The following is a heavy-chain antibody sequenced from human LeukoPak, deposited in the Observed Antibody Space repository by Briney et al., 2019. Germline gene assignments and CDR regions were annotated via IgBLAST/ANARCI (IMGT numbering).Heavy chain of an antibody. CDR2: IYYSGSA. Sequence: SETLSCTCTVAGGSISSRRYYWGWVRQPPGKGLEWIGSIYYSGSAYYTPSLKSRVTISVDTSKNQFSLKLSSVTAADTAVYYCARRGDGYNPPYYFDSWGQGTPVTVSS. CDR3: ARRGDGYNPPYYFDS. V-gene: IGHV4-39*01. CDR1: GGSISSRRYY. D-gene: IGHD5-24*01. J-gene: IGHJ4*02.